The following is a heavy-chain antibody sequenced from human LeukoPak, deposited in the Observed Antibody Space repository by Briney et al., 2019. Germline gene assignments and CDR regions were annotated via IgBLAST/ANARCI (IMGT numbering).Heavy chain of an antibody. CDR3: ARDSGSSLGLNTYMNFDY. Sequence: SETLSLTCTVSGGSISSSSYYWGWIRQPPGKGLKWIGSIYYSGSTYYNPSLKSRVTISVDTSKNQFSLKLSSVTAADTAVYYCARDSGSSLGLNTYMNFDYWGQGTLVTVSS. D-gene: IGHD1-26*01. J-gene: IGHJ4*02. CDR1: GGSISSSSYY. V-gene: IGHV4-39*07. CDR2: IYYSGST.